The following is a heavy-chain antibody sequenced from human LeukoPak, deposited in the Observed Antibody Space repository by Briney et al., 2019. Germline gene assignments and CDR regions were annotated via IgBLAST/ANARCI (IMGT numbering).Heavy chain of an antibody. Sequence: PGGSLRLSCAASGFTFSDYYMSWIRQAPGKGLEWVSYISSSGSTIYYADSVKGRFTISRDNAKNSLYLQMNSLRAEDTAVYYCARDEVRRGYSSSWLPGCGYWGQGTLVTVSS. CDR3: ARDEVRRGYSSSWLPGCGY. V-gene: IGHV3-11*01. CDR2: ISSSGSTI. D-gene: IGHD6-13*01. CDR1: GFTFSDYY. J-gene: IGHJ4*02.